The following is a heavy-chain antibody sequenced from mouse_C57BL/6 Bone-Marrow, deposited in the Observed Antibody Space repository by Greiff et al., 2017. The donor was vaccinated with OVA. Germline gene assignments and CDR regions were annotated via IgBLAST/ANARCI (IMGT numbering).Heavy chain of an antibody. Sequence: VQLQQSGAELVKPGASVEGGWKASFYTFTSYWMHWVKQRPGQGLEWIGMIHPNSGSTNYNEKFKSKATLTVDKSSSTAYMQLSSLTSEDSAVYYCARSWLLPFAYWGQGTLVTVSA. J-gene: IGHJ3*01. V-gene: IGHV1-64*01. D-gene: IGHD2-3*01. CDR1: FYTFTSYW. CDR3: ARSWLLPFAY. CDR2: IHPNSGST.